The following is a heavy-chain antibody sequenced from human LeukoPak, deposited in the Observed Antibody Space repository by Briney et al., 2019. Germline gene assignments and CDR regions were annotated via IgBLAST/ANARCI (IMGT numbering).Heavy chain of an antibody. D-gene: IGHD2-8*01. CDR1: GFTFGSYG. J-gene: IGHJ5*02. CDR3: AKMPDIVLMVYAPFDP. Sequence: PGGSLRLSCAASGFTFGSYGMHWVRQAPGKGLEWVAFIRYDGSNKYYADSVKGRFTISRDNSKNTLYLQMNSLRAEDTAVYYCAKMPDIVLMVYAPFDPWGQGTLVTVSS. V-gene: IGHV3-30*02. CDR2: IRYDGSNK.